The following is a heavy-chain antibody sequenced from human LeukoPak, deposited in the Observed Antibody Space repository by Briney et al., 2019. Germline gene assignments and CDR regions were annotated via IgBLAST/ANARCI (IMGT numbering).Heavy chain of an antibody. V-gene: IGHV3-30*18. CDR2: ISYDGSNK. D-gene: IGHD7-27*01. CDR3: AKEIRTGDRDFDY. Sequence: GGSLRLSCAASGFTFSSYGMHWVRQAPGKGLEWVAVISYDGSNKYYADSVKGRFTISRDNSKNTLYLQMNSLRAEDTAVYYCAKEIRTGDRDFDYWGQGTLVTVSS. J-gene: IGHJ4*02. CDR1: GFTFSSYG.